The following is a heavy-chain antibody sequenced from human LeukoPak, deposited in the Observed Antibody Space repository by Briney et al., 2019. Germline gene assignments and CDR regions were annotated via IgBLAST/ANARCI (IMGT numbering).Heavy chain of an antibody. CDR1: GYSFTGYY. Sequence: GASVKVSCKASGYSFTGYYIHWVRQAPEQGLQWMGWINPNSGDTNYAQKFQDRVTMTRDTSISTAYMELSRLTSDDTAVYHCARGSRSSDFDYWGQGTLVTVSS. V-gene: IGHV1-2*02. CDR2: INPNSGDT. CDR3: ARGSRSSDFDY. J-gene: IGHJ4*02. D-gene: IGHD6-19*01.